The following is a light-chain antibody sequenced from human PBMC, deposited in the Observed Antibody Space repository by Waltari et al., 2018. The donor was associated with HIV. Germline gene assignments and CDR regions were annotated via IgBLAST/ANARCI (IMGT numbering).Light chain of an antibody. CDR3: QSFDSSLGGWV. CDR1: SSNIGAPSD. V-gene: IGLV1-40*01. CDR2: VNS. Sequence: QSVLTQPPSVSGAPGQRVTIPCTGSSSNIGAPSDVHWYPPFPGTAPKLLIYVNSNRPSGVPDRCSGARSGTSYSLAISGLQAEDEAHYYCQSFDSSLGGWVFGGGTKLTVL. J-gene: IGLJ3*02.